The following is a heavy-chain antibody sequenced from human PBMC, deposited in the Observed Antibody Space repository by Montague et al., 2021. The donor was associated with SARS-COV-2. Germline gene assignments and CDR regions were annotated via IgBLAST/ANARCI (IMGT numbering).Heavy chain of an antibody. J-gene: IGHJ6*02. CDR3: ARGGNLWDSSGYYREGYFYGMDV. CDR2: ISSSSTTI. CDR1: GFTFSSYS. V-gene: IGHV3-48*04. D-gene: IGHD3-22*01. Sequence: SLRLSCAASGFTFSSYSMNWVRQAPGKGLEWVSYISSSSTTIYYADSVKGRFTISRDNAENSLYLQVNSLRAEDTVVYYCARGGNLWDSSGYYREGYFYGMDVWGQGTTVTVSS.